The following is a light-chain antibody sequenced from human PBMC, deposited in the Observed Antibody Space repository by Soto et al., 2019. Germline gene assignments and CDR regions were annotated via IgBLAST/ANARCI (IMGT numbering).Light chain of an antibody. CDR3: QQYSTYAT. V-gene: IGKV1-5*01. Sequence: DIQMTQSPSTLSASVGDRVTISCRASQTVERWLAWYQQKPGKAPKLLIFDVSSLESGVPSRFSGSGSGTEFTLTISSLQPDDFATYYCQQYSTYATFGQGTKVDI. J-gene: IGKJ1*01. CDR1: QTVERW. CDR2: DVS.